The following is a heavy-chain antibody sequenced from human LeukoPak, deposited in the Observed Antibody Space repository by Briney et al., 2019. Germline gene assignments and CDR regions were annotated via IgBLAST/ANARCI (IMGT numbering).Heavy chain of an antibody. J-gene: IGHJ4*02. CDR3: ARRRYTGYSSSWYPNDY. V-gene: IGHV4-34*01. CDR2: INHSGST. CDR1: GGSFSGYY. D-gene: IGHD6-13*01. Sequence: SETLSLTCAVYGGSFSGYYWSWIRQPPGKGVEWSGEINHSGSTNYNPSLTSRVTISVDTSKNQFSLKLSSVTAADTAVYYCARRRYTGYSSSWYPNDYWGQGTLVTVSS.